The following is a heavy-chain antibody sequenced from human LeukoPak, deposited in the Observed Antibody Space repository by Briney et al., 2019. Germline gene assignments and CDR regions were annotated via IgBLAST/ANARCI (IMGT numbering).Heavy chain of an antibody. CDR1: GGSISNYY. V-gene: IGHV4-4*07. J-gene: IGHJ4*02. D-gene: IGHD5-18*01. Sequence: SETLSLTCTVSGGSISNYYWSWLRQRAGKGLEWIGRIYISGSTNYNPSLKSRVTMSVDKSKNQFSLKLTSVTAADTAVYYCASRGSTATALVKMFPFDYWGQGTLVTVSS. CDR2: IYISGST. CDR3: ASRGSTATALVKMFPFDY.